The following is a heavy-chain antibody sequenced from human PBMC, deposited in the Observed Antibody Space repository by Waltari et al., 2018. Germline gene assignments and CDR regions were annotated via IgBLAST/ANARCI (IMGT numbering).Heavy chain of an antibody. CDR3: VKDGDSFVPGYDAFDV. V-gene: IGHV3-30*02. J-gene: IGHJ3*01. D-gene: IGHD4-17*01. CDR2: IRYDGNNK. Sequence: VHLEEFGGGVVQPGGSLTISCEASGFTITNFGMTWVRQAPGKGLQWVTFIRYDGNNKFYADSVKGRFSISRDNSKNTLYLHMNSLRPDDTAIYYCVKDGDSFVPGYDAFDVWGQGTMVTVSS. CDR1: GFTITNFG.